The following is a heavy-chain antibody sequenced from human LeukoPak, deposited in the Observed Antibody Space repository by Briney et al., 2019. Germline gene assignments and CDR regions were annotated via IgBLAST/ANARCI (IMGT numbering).Heavy chain of an antibody. D-gene: IGHD2-2*01. Sequence: GGSLRLSCAASGFTFSNAWMSWVRQAPGKGLEWVGRIKSKTDGGTTDYAAPVKGRFTISRDDSKNTLYLQMSSLKTEDTAVYYCTTDITAYQLSSEDAFDIWGQGTMVTVSS. CDR3: TTDITAYQLSSEDAFDI. J-gene: IGHJ3*02. CDR1: GFTFSNAW. CDR2: IKSKTDGGTT. V-gene: IGHV3-15*01.